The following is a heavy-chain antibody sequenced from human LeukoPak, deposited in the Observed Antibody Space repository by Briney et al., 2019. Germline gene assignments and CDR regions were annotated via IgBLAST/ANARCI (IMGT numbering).Heavy chain of an antibody. CDR3: AKGVRFLDWWILDY. CDR1: GFTSTSFA. Sequence: GGSLRLSRAASGFTSTSFAMSWVRHAPGKGLEWVSAISGSDSTYYADSVKGRFTISRDNSKNTLYLQMNSVRAEDTAIYYCAKGVRFLDWWILDYWGQGSLVTVSS. V-gene: IGHV3-23*01. J-gene: IGHJ4*02. D-gene: IGHD3-9*01. CDR2: ISGSDST.